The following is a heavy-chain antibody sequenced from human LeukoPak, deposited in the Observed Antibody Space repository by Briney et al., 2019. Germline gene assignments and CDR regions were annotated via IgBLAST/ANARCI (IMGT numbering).Heavy chain of an antibody. J-gene: IGHJ4*02. V-gene: IGHV1-18*01. D-gene: IGHD4-17*01. CDR2: ISAYNGNT. CDR3: ARGGRDDADYIWDIEVDY. CDR1: GYTFTSYG. Sequence: ASVKVSCKASGYTFTSYGISWVRQAPGQGLEWMGWISAYNGNTNYAQKLQGRVTITTDTSTSTAYMELRSLRPDASAVYYRARGGRDDADYIWDIEVDYCGQRTLVTVSS.